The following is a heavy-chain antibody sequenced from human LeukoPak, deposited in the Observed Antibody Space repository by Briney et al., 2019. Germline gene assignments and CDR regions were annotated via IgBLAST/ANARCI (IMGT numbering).Heavy chain of an antibody. CDR1: GFSFSGHW. J-gene: IGHJ4*02. V-gene: IGHV3-7*01. CDR2: IKQDGSEK. D-gene: IGHD2/OR15-2a*01. CDR3: ARGPTRANSSDY. Sequence: GGSLRLSCTASGFSFSGHWMHWARQLPGKGLEWVAKIKQDGSEKYYVESVKGRFTLSRDNAKNSLYLQMNSLRAEDTAVYYCARGPTRANSSDYWGQGTLVTVSS.